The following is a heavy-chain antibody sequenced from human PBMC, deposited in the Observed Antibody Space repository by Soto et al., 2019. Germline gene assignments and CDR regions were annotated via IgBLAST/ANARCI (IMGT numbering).Heavy chain of an antibody. Sequence: ASVKVSCKASGGTFSSYAISWVRQAPGQGLEWMGGIIPIFGTANYAQKFQGRVTITADESTSTAYMELSSLRSEDTAVYYCARDPASTKYGSGSSYYYYGMDVWGQGTTVTVSS. J-gene: IGHJ6*02. CDR2: IIPIFGTA. CDR3: ARDPASTKYGSGSSYYYYGMDV. D-gene: IGHD3-10*01. V-gene: IGHV1-69*13. CDR1: GGTFSSYA.